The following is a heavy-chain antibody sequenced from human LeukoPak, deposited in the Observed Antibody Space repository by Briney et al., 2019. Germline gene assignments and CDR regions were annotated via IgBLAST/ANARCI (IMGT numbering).Heavy chain of an antibody. J-gene: IGHJ4*02. D-gene: IGHD6-13*01. CDR2: IYYSGST. Sequence: SETLSLTCTVSGGSISSSSYSWGWLRQPPGKGLEWIGSIYYSGSTYYNPSLKSRVTISVDTSKNQFSLKLSSVTAADTAVYYCARRPRAAAGTGLFGYWGQGTLVTVSS. CDR3: ARRPRAAAGTGLFGY. CDR1: GGSISSSSYS. V-gene: IGHV4-39*01.